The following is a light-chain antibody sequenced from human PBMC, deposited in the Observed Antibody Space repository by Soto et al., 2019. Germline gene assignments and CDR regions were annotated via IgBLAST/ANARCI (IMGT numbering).Light chain of an antibody. Sequence: DIQMTQSPSTLSASVGDRVTITCRASQSVNSWLAWYQQEPGKAPNLLIYSASSLKSGVPSRLIGSGSGTEFTLTISSLQPDDFATYYCQQYASYPPCTFGQGTKVEIK. J-gene: IGKJ1*01. CDR1: QSVNSW. V-gene: IGKV1-5*03. CDR3: QQYASYPPCT. CDR2: SAS.